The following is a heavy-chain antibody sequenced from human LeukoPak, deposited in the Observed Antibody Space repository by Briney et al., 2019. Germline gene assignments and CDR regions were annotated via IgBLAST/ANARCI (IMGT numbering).Heavy chain of an antibody. D-gene: IGHD5-18*01. J-gene: IGHJ4*02. CDR1: GYRFTSYW. Sequence: GEPLKISCKGSGYRFTSYWIGWVRQMPGKGLEWMGIIYPGDSDTTYSTSFQGQVTISADKSIRTAYLQWSSLKASDTAMYYCARHRGYSYGLDYWGQGTLVTVSS. V-gene: IGHV5-51*01. CDR3: ARHRGYSYGLDY. CDR2: IYPGDSDT.